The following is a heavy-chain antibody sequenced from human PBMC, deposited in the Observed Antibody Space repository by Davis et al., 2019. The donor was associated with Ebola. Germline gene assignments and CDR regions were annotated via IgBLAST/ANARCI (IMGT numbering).Heavy chain of an antibody. CDR2: ISHSGST. CDR3: ATRKWTRGFYQYYMDV. J-gene: IGHJ6*03. CDR1: GGSFSNYY. Sequence: PGGSLRLSCAVYGGSFSNYYWTWIRQPPGKGLEWIGEISHSGSTNYNPSLKSRVSISVDTSKNQFSLKLTSLTAADTAVYYCATRKWTRGFYQYYMDVWDKGTTVTVSS. V-gene: IGHV4-34*01. D-gene: IGHD1-14*01.